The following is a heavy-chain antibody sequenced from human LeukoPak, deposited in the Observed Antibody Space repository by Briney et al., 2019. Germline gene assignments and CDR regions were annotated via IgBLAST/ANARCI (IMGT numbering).Heavy chain of an antibody. Sequence: TSETLSLTCTVSGGSISSYYWNWVRQPPGKGLEWIGHIYYSGSTNYNPSLKSRVTISVDTSKNQFSLKLSSVTAADTAVYYCARELTVPAAIPFDYWGQGTLVTVSS. CDR2: IYYSGST. D-gene: IGHD2-2*02. CDR3: ARELTVPAAIPFDY. V-gene: IGHV4-59*12. J-gene: IGHJ4*02. CDR1: GGSISSYY.